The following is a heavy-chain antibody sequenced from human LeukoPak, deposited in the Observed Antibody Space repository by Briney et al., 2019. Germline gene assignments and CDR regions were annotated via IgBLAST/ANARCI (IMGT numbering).Heavy chain of an antibody. V-gene: IGHV3-23*01. CDR3: AKAPRAAAGTYNGMDV. J-gene: IGHJ6*02. CDR1: GFTFSSYA. Sequence: GGSLRLSCAASGFTFSSYAMSWVRQAPGKGLEWVSAISGSGGSTYYADSVKGRFTISRDNSKNTLYLQLNSLRAEDTAVYYCAKAPRAAAGTYNGMDVWGQGTTVTVSS. D-gene: IGHD6-13*01. CDR2: ISGSGGST.